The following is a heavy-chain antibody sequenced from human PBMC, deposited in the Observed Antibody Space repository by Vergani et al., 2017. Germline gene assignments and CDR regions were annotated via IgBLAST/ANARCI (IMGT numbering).Heavy chain of an antibody. J-gene: IGHJ5*02. CDR2: IYTSGST. D-gene: IGHD3-3*01. Sequence: QVQLQESGPGLVKPSETLSLTCTVSGGSISSYYWSWIRQPAGKGLEWIGRIYTSGSTNYNPSLKSRVTMSVDTSKNQFSLKRSSVTAADTAVYYCARDDGEKFWSGVNWFDPWGQGTLVTVSS. CDR1: GGSISSYY. CDR3: ARDDGEKFWSGVNWFDP. V-gene: IGHV4-4*07.